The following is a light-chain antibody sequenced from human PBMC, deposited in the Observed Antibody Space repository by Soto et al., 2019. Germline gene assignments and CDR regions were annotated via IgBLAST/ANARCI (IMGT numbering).Light chain of an antibody. Sequence: QSVLTQPPSVSGTPGQRVTISCSGSRSNIGSNAVNWYQQFPGAAPKLLIYTDSQRPSGVPDRISGAKSATSASLAISGLQSDDEADYYCATWDDIFSGVVFGGGTKLTVL. CDR3: ATWDDIFSGVV. CDR1: RSNIGSNA. V-gene: IGLV1-44*01. CDR2: TDS. J-gene: IGLJ2*01.